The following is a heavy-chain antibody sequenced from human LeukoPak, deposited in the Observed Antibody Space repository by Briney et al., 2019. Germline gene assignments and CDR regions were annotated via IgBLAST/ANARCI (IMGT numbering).Heavy chain of an antibody. CDR1: GGSFSGNY. D-gene: IGHD6-19*01. Sequence: SETLSLTCAVYGGSFSGNYWTWIRQSPGKGLEWIGSIYYSGSTYYNPSLKSRVTISVDTSKNQFSLKLSSVTAADTAVYYCARSGGQWLVQNYWGQGTLVTVSS. CDR2: IYYSGST. V-gene: IGHV4-34*01. CDR3: ARSGGQWLVQNY. J-gene: IGHJ4*02.